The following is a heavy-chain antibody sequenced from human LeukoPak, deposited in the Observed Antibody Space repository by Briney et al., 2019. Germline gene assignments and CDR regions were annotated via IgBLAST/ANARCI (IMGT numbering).Heavy chain of an antibody. CDR3: AKDMIFGVVINNWFDP. D-gene: IGHD3/OR15-3a*01. CDR1: GFTFSSYW. J-gene: IGHJ5*02. CDR2: IRYDGSDK. Sequence: GGSLRLSCAASGFTFSSYWMSWVRQAPGKGLEWVAFIRYDGSDKYYADSVKGRFTISRDNSKNTLFLQMNSLRAEDTAIYFCAKDMIFGVVINNWFDPWGQGALVTVSS. V-gene: IGHV3-30*02.